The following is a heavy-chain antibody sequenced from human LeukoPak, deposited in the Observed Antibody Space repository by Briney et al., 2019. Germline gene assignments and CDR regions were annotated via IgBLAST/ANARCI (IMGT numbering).Heavy chain of an antibody. D-gene: IGHD6-13*01. CDR3: ARVGGRSWYGGSDY. J-gene: IGHJ4*02. CDR1: GFTVSSNY. CDR2: IYSGGST. Sequence: GGSLRLSCAASGFTVSSNYMSWVRQAPGKGLEWVSVIYSGGSTYYADSVKGRFTISRDNSKNTLYLQMNSLRAEDTAVYYCARVGGRSWYGGSDYWGQGTMVTVSS. V-gene: IGHV3-53*01.